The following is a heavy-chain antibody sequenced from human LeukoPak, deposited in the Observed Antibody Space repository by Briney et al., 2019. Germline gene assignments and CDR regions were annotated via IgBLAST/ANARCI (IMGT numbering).Heavy chain of an antibody. D-gene: IGHD5-12*01. CDR1: GFTFSSYS. J-gene: IGHJ4*02. V-gene: IGHV3-21*01. CDR2: ISSSSSYI. CDR3: AGQPRYSGYEQQC. Sequence: GGSLRLSCAASGFTFSSYSMNWVRQAPGKGLEWVSSISSSSSYIYYADSVKGRFTISRDNAKNSLYLQMNSLRAEDTAVYYCAGQPRYSGYEQQCWGQGTLVTVSS.